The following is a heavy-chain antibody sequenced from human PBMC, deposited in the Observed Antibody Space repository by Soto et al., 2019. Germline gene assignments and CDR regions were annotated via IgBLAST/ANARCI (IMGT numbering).Heavy chain of an antibody. Sequence: QITLKESGPTLVRPAQTLTLTCGFSGFSLSSYGMGVAWIRQPPGKALEWLALIYWDEDKRYSPSLKDRLAISKDTSSNQVVLTITNMDPGDTATYFCAHAGDYDLLTFDHWGPGTLVTVSS. V-gene: IGHV2-5*02. CDR3: AHAGDYDLLTFDH. CDR1: GFSLSSYGMG. CDR2: IYWDEDK. J-gene: IGHJ4*02. D-gene: IGHD4-17*01.